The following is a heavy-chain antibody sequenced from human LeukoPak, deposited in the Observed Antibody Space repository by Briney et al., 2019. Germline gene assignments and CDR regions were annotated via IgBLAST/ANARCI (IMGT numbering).Heavy chain of an antibody. V-gene: IGHV3-30*04. CDR3: ARGGLRFFGWFDP. CDR2: ISYDGSNK. CDR1: GFTFSSYA. J-gene: IGHJ5*02. Sequence: GRSLRLSCAASGFTFSSYAMHWVRQAPGKGLEWVAVISYDGSNKYYADSVKGRFTISRDNSKNTLYLQMNSLRAEDTAVYYCARGGLRFFGWFDPWGQGTLVTVSS. D-gene: IGHD3-3*01.